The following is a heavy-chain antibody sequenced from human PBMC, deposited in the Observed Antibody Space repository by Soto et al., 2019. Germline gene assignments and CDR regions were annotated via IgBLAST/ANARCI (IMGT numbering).Heavy chain of an antibody. V-gene: IGHV1-18*04. CDR2: ISAYNGNT. CDR3: ARATAYYDILTGYQNWFDP. D-gene: IGHD3-9*01. J-gene: IGHJ5*02. Sequence: ASVKVSCKASGYTFTSYGSSWVRQAPGQGLEWMGWISAYNGNTNYAQKLQGRVTMTTDTSTSTAYMELRSLRSDDTAVYYCARATAYYDILTGYQNWFDPWGQGTLVTVSS. CDR1: GYTFTSYG.